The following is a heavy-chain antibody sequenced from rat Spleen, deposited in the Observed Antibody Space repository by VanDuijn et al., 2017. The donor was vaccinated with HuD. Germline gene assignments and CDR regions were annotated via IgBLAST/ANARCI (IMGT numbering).Heavy chain of an antibody. CDR1: GFILSDYY. Sequence: EVQLVESGGGLVQPGRSLKLSCAASGFILSDYYMAWVRQTPTKGLEWVATINYDGSSTFYRDSVKARFTISRDNAKDTLYLQMNSLRSEDTATYYCARHGTSVRVWFAYWGQGTLVTVSS. CDR3: ARHGTSVRVWFAY. D-gene: IGHD1-1*01. V-gene: IGHV5-22*01. CDR2: INYDGSST. J-gene: IGHJ3*01.